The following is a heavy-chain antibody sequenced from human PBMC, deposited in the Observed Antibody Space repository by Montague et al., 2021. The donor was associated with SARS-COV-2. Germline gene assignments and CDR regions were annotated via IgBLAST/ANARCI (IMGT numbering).Heavy chain of an antibody. Sequence: SETLSLTCAVSGDSMSSNNWWTWVRQSPGKGLGWIGEIHHIVGTNYNPSLKSRVSISVDKSRNQFSLNLNSVNAADTAFYYCATVFGGCSATSCYLYNWGRGTLVTVSS. CDR2: IHHIVGT. CDR3: ATVFGGCSATSCYLYN. D-gene: IGHD2-2*01. CDR1: GDSMSSNNW. V-gene: IGHV4-4*02. J-gene: IGHJ4*02.